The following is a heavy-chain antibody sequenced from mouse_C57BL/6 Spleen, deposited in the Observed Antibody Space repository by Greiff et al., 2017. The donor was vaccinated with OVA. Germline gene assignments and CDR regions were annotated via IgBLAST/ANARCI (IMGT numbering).Heavy chain of an antibody. Sequence: VQVVESGAELVKPGASVKISCKASGYAFSSYWMNWVKQRPGKGLEWIGQIYPGDGDTNYNGKFKGKATLTADKSSSTAYMQLSSLTSEDSAVYFCARGDYGSSYPFDYWGQGTTLTVSS. J-gene: IGHJ2*01. D-gene: IGHD1-1*01. CDR3: ARGDYGSSYPFDY. CDR2: IYPGDGDT. CDR1: GYAFSSYW. V-gene: IGHV1-80*01.